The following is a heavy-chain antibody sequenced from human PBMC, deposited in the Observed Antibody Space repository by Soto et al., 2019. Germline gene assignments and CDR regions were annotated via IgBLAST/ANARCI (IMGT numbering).Heavy chain of an antibody. CDR2: ISSSGSII. CDR1: GFTFSDNY. CDR3: ARDIGYYESDGYFDY. J-gene: IGHJ4*02. V-gene: IGHV3-11*01. Sequence: PGGSLRLSCAASGFTFSDNYMSWIRQAPGKGLEWVSYISSSGSIIYYADSVKGRFTISRDNAKNSLYLQMNSLRAEDTAVYYCARDIGYYESDGYFDYWGQGALVTISS. D-gene: IGHD3-22*01.